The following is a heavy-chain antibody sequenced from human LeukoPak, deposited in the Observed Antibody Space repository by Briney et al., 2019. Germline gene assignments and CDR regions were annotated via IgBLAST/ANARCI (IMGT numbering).Heavy chain of an antibody. Sequence: PGGSLRLSCAASGFTFDDYGMSWVRQAPGKGLEWVSGINWNGGSTGYADSVKGRFIISRDNGKNSLYLQMNSLRAEDTAVYYCAELGITMIGGVWGKGTTVTISS. CDR2: INWNGGST. CDR1: GFTFDDYG. D-gene: IGHD3-10*02. J-gene: IGHJ6*04. V-gene: IGHV3-20*04. CDR3: AELGITMIGGV.